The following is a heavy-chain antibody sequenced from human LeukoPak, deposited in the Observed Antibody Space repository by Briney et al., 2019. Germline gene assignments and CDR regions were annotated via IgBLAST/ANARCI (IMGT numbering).Heavy chain of an antibody. J-gene: IGHJ4*02. D-gene: IGHD6-13*01. CDR1: GFTFDDYA. V-gene: IGHV3-9*01. CDR3: AKDSGAAAAAHFGY. Sequence: GGSLRLSCAASGFTFDDYAMHWDRQAPGKGLEWVSGISWNSGSIGYADSVKGRFTISRDNAKNSLYLQMNSLRAEDTALYYCAKDSGAAAAAHFGYWGQGTLVTVSS. CDR2: ISWNSGSI.